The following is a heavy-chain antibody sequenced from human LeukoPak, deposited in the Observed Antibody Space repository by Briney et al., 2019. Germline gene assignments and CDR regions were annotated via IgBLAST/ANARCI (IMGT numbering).Heavy chain of an antibody. V-gene: IGHV4-4*07. CDR2: IYTSGST. J-gene: IGHJ5*02. Sequence: SETLSLTCTVSSGSISSYYWSWIRQPAGKGLEWIGRIYTSGSTNYNPSLKSRVTMSVDASKNQFSLKLSSVTAADTAVCYCARVSLTGDRLDPWGQGTLVTVSS. CDR3: ARVSLTGDRLDP. D-gene: IGHD7-27*01. CDR1: SGSISSYY.